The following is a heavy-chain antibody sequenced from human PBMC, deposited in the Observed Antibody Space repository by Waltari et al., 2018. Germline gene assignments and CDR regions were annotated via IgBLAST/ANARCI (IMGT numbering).Heavy chain of an antibody. V-gene: IGHV3-48*04. D-gene: IGHD3-3*01. Sequence: VQLVESGGGLVQPGGSLRLSCAASGFTFSSYSMNWVRQAPGKGLEWVSYISSSSSTIYYADSVKGRFTISRDNAKNSLYLQMNSLRAEDTAVYYCARDIQDFWSGLVDYWGQGTLVTVSS. CDR3: ARDIQDFWSGLVDY. CDR1: GFTFSSYS. J-gene: IGHJ4*02. CDR2: ISSSSSTI.